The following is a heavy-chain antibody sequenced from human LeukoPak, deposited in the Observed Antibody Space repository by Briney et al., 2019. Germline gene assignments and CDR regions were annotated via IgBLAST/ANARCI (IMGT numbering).Heavy chain of an antibody. CDR2: ISGSGGST. D-gene: IGHD3-22*01. Sequence: PGGSLRLSCAASGFTFSSFAMSWVRQAPGKGLEWVSAISGSGGSTYYADSVKGRFTISRDNPKNTLYLQMNSLRAEDTAVYYCAKDGYYDSSAYYYVRYFDLWGRGTLVTVSS. J-gene: IGHJ2*01. CDR3: AKDGYYDSSAYYYVRYFDL. V-gene: IGHV3-23*01. CDR1: GFTFSSFA.